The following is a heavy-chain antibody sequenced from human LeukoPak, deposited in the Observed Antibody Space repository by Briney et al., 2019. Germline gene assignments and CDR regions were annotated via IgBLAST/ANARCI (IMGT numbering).Heavy chain of an antibody. J-gene: IGHJ4*02. CDR2: INHGGST. V-gene: IGHV4-34*01. D-gene: IGHD3-16*02. CDR3: ARAPYNYDYVWGSYRYTPDYFKWIVGYYFDY. Sequence: SETLSLTCAVYGGSFSGYYWSWIRQPPGKGLEWIGEINHGGSTNYNPSLKSRVTISVDTSKNQFSLKLSSVTAADTAVYYCARAPYNYDYVWGSYRYTPDYFKWIVGYYFDYWGQGTLVTVSS. CDR1: GGSFSGYY.